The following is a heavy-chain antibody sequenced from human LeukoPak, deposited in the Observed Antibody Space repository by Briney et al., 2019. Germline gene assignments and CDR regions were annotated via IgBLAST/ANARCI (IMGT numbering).Heavy chain of an antibody. CDR3: AKCILTGYYKGYMDV. CDR1: GFIFSDNA. Sequence: PGGSLRLSCAASGFIFSDNAMHWVRQAPGKGLEWMAVISYDGDNNYYADSVKGRFTISRDNSKNTLYLQMNSLRAEDTAIYYCAKCILTGYYKGYMDVWGKGTTVTISS. D-gene: IGHD3-9*01. CDR2: ISYDGDNN. J-gene: IGHJ6*03. V-gene: IGHV3-30*04.